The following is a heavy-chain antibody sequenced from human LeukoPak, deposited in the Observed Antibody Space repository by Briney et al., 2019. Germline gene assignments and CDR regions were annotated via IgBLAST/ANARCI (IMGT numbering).Heavy chain of an antibody. Sequence: ASVKVSCKASGCTFTGYYMHWVRQAPGQGLEWMGRIIPSLGIANYAQKFQGRVTITADKPTSTAYMELSSLRSEDTAVYYCASLRWLLSGYYFDYWGQGTLVTVSS. CDR1: GCTFTGYY. CDR2: IIPSLGIA. V-gene: IGHV1-69*02. D-gene: IGHD3-22*01. J-gene: IGHJ4*02. CDR3: ASLRWLLSGYYFDY.